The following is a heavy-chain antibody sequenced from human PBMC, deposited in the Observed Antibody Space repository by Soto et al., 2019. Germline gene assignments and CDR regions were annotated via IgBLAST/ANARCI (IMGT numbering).Heavy chain of an antibody. CDR3: ATSGSYYDLDH. D-gene: IGHD1-26*01. CDR1: GFMFSAFW. CDR2: INQDGSEK. J-gene: IGHJ4*02. V-gene: IGHV3-7*01. Sequence: GGSLRLSCEASGFMFSAFWMSWVRQAPGKGLEWVANINQDGSEKYHVDSVKGRFTISRDNAQKSLYLQLSSLRAEDTAMYYCATSGSYYDLDHWGQGTLVTVSS.